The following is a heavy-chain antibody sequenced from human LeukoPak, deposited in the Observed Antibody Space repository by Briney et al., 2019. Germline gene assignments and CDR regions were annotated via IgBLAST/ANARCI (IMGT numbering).Heavy chain of an antibody. Sequence: GGSLRLSCAASGFTFSSNYMSWVRQAPGKGLEWVAFIRYDGSNKYYADSVKGRFTISRDNSKNTLYLQMNSLRAEDTAVYYCAKDGPYYGSGSYCRYWGQGTLVTVSS. V-gene: IGHV3-30*02. J-gene: IGHJ4*02. D-gene: IGHD3-10*01. CDR3: AKDGPYYGSGSYCRY. CDR2: IRYDGSNK. CDR1: GFTFSSNY.